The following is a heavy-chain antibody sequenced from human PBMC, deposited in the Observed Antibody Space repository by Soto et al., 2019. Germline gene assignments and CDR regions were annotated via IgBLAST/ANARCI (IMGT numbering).Heavy chain of an antibody. CDR1: GFTFSSYS. J-gene: IGHJ6*03. CDR2: ISSSSSTI. V-gene: IGHV3-48*01. D-gene: IGHD3-3*01. CDR3: ARDRAIFGVVINMDV. Sequence: GGSLRLSCAASGFTFSSYSMNWVRQAPGKGLEWVSYISSSSSTIYYADSVKGRFTISRDNAKNSLYLQMNSLRAEDTAVYYCARDRAIFGVVINMDVWGKGTTVTVSS.